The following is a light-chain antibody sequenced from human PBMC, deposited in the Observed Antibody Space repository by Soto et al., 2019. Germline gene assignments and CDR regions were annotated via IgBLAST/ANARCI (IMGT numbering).Light chain of an antibody. V-gene: IGLV2-14*01. J-gene: IGLJ3*02. Sequence: QSVLTQPASVSGSPGQSITISCTGTSSDVGGYNYVSWYQQHPGKAPKLMIYEVRNRPSGVSNRFSGSKSGNTAYLTISGLQAEDEADYYCSSYTSSSTRVFGGGTKVTVL. CDR2: EVR. CDR3: SSYTSSSTRV. CDR1: SSDVGGYNY.